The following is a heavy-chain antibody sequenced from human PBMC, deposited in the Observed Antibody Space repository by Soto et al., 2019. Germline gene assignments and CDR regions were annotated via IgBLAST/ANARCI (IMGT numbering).Heavy chain of an antibody. CDR2: INPNSGGT. CDR1: GYTFTGYY. Sequence: ASVKVSCKASGYTFTGYYMHWVRQAPGQGLEWMGWINPNSGGTNYAQKFQGRVTMTRDTSISTAYMELSRLRSDDTAVYYCARAGGYCSGGSCYSHYYYGMDVWGQGTTVTVS. J-gene: IGHJ6*02. D-gene: IGHD2-15*01. V-gene: IGHV1-2*02. CDR3: ARAGGYCSGGSCYSHYYYGMDV.